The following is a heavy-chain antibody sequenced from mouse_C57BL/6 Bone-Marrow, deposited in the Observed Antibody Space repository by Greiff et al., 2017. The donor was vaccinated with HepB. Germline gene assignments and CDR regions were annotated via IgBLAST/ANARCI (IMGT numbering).Heavy chain of an antibody. J-gene: IGHJ3*01. CDR1: GFTFSSYG. CDR2: ISSGGSYT. Sequence: EVHLVESGGDLVKPGGSLKLSCAASGFTFSSYGMSWVRQTPDKRLEWVATISSGGSYTYYPDSVKGRFTISRDNAKNTLYLQMSSLKSEDTAMYYCARHVRFITTFAYWGQGTLVTVSA. CDR3: ARHVRFITTFAY. V-gene: IGHV5-6*01. D-gene: IGHD1-1*01.